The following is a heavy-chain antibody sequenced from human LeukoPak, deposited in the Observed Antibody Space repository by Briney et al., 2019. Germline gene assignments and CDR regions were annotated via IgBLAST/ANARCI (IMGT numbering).Heavy chain of an antibody. D-gene: IGHD3-3*01. CDR1: GFSLSTRVG. CDR3: AHSGTYFDFWSGYPYFEY. CDR2: IYWNDNK. V-gene: IGHV2-5*01. J-gene: IGHJ4*02. Sequence: SGPTLVNPTQTLTLTCTFSGFSLSTRVGVGWIRQPPGKALEWLALIYWNDNKRYSPSLKSRLTITKDTSKNQVVLTMTNMDPVDTATYYCAHSGTYFDFWSGYPYFEYWGQGTLVTVSS.